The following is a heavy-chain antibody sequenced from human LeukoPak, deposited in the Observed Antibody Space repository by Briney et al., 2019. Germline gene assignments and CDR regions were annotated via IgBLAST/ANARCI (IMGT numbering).Heavy chain of an antibody. D-gene: IGHD3-22*01. CDR1: GFTVSSNY. CDR3: AKALTMIVVVTLDY. Sequence: GGSLRLSCAASGFTVSSNYMSWVRQAPGKGLEWVSAISGSGGSTYYADSVKGRFTISRDNSKNTLYLQMNSLRAEDTAVYYCAKALTMIVVVTLDYWGQGTLVTVSS. J-gene: IGHJ4*02. V-gene: IGHV3-23*01. CDR2: ISGSGGST.